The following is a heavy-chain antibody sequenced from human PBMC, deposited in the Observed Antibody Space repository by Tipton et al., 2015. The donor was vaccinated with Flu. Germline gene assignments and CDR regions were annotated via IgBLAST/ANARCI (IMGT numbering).Heavy chain of an antibody. Sequence: QGQLVQSGAEVKKPGASVKVSCKASGYTFTSYYMHWVRQAPGQGLEWMGIINPSGGSTSYAQKFQGRVTMTRDTSTSTVYMEPSSLRSEDTAVYYCARIPPGGVYCSSTSCHDYWGQGTLVTVSS. CDR1: GYTFTSYY. D-gene: IGHD2-2*01. CDR3: ARIPPGGVYCSSTSCHDY. V-gene: IGHV1-46*01. J-gene: IGHJ4*02. CDR2: INPSGGST.